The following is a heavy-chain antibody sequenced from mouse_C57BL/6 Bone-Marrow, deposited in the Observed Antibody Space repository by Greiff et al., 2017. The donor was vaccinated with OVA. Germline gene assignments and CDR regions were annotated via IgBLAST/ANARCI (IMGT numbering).Heavy chain of an antibody. D-gene: IGHD2-3*01. Sequence: EVQLQQSGPELVKPGASVKISCKASGYTFTDYYMNWVKQSHGKSLEWIGDINPNNGGTSYNQKFKGKATLTVDKSSSTAYMELRSLTSEDSAVYYCARRGYYKVFAYWGQGTLVTVSA. J-gene: IGHJ3*01. CDR2: INPNNGGT. CDR3: ARRGYYKVFAY. V-gene: IGHV1-26*01. CDR1: GYTFTDYY.